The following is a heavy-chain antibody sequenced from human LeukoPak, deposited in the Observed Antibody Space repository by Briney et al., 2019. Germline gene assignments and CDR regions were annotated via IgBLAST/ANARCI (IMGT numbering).Heavy chain of an antibody. Sequence: PGGSLRLPCAASGFTFSNYWMIWVRQAPGKGLEWVGNIKQDGSVNRYADSVRGRFTISRDNAQTSLYLQMNSLRAEDTAVYYCARASNPWLQLTWGQGTLVTVSS. J-gene: IGHJ5*02. CDR2: IKQDGSVN. D-gene: IGHD5-24*01. V-gene: IGHV3-7*05. CDR3: ARASNPWLQLT. CDR1: GFTFSNYW.